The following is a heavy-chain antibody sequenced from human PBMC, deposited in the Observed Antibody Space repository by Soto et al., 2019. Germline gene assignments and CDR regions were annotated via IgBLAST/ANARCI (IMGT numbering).Heavy chain of an antibody. J-gene: IGHJ4*02. CDR2: IIPIFGTA. CDR3: ARDGGIHSGGIDY. V-gene: IGHV1-69*01. Sequence: QVQLVKSGAEVTKPGSSVKVSCKASGGTFSSYSINWVRQAPGQGLEWMGEIIPIFGTANYAQKFQGRVTITADESTSTAYMELSSLRSEDSAVYYCARDGGIHSGGIDYCGQGTLVTVAS. D-gene: IGHD1-26*01. CDR1: GGTFSSYS.